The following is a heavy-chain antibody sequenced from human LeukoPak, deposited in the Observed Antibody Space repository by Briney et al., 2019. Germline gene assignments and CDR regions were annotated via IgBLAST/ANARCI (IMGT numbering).Heavy chain of an antibody. Sequence: SETLSLTCAAYGGSFSGYYWSWLRQPPGKGLEWIGEINHSGSTNYNPSLKSRVTISVDTSKNQFSLKLSSVTAADTAVYYCARRVTMVRGVIISHYFDYWGQGTLVTVSS. V-gene: IGHV4-34*01. CDR1: GGSFSGYY. D-gene: IGHD3-10*01. CDR3: ARRVTMVRGVIISHYFDY. J-gene: IGHJ4*02. CDR2: INHSGST.